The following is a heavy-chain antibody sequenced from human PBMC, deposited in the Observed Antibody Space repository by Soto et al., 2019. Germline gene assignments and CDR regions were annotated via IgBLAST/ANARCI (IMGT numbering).Heavy chain of an antibody. V-gene: IGHV4-31*03. J-gene: IGHJ6*02. CDR3: ARDRVSTGGMDV. CDR2: IYYSGST. D-gene: IGHD3-10*01. CDR1: GGSISSGGYY. Sequence: LSLTCTVSGGSISSGGYYWSWIRQHPGKGLEWIGYIYYSGSTYYNPSPKSRVTISVDTSKNQFSLKLSSVTAADTAVYYCARDRVSTGGMDVWGQGTTVTVSS.